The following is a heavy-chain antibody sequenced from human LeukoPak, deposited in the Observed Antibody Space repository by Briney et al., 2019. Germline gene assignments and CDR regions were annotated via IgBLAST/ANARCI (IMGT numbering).Heavy chain of an antibody. V-gene: IGHV3-21*04. CDR1: GFTFSSYS. Sequence: GGSLRLSCAASGFTFSSYSMNWVRQAPGKGLEWVSSISSSSSYIYYADSVKGRFTISRDNAKNSLYLQMNSLRAEDTAVYYCAKDCTNGVCYHYWGQGTLVTVSS. CDR2: ISSSSSYI. D-gene: IGHD2-8*01. J-gene: IGHJ4*02. CDR3: AKDCTNGVCYHY.